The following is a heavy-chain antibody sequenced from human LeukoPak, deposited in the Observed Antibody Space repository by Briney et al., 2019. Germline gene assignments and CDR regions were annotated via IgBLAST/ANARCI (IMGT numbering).Heavy chain of an antibody. D-gene: IGHD6-13*01. V-gene: IGHV7-4-1*04. CDR2: INTNTGNP. CDR1: GYTFTSYT. Sequence: GASVKVSCKASGYTFTSYTINWVRQAPGQGLEWMGWINTNTGNPTYAQGFTGRFVFSSDTSVSMAYHQISSLKSEDTAVYYCTRSAVGRAHYWGQGTLVTVSS. CDR3: TRSAVGRAHY. J-gene: IGHJ4*02.